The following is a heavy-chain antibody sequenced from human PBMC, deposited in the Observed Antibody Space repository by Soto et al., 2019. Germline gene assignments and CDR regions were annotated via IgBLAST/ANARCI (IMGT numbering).Heavy chain of an antibody. CDR3: ARKTDSIPSGGDV. CDR1: GYAVRHNY. D-gene: IGHD3-10*01. V-gene: IGHV3-53*04. CDR2: IYSGGDT. J-gene: IGHJ6*04. Sequence: GGSLRLSCTASGYAVRHNYMTWVRQAPGKGLEWVSLIYSGGDTAYADSVKGRFTISRHTSQNTLYLQMNSLRAEDTAVYYCARKTDSIPSGGDVWGKGTAVTVSS.